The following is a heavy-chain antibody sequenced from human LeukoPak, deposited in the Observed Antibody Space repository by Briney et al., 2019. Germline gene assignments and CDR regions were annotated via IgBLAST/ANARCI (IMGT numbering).Heavy chain of an antibody. V-gene: IGHV4-34*01. CDR1: GGSFSGYY. CDR3: AMYYHDSSGYYYFDY. J-gene: IGHJ4*02. D-gene: IGHD3-22*01. Sequence: PSETLSLTCAVYGGSFSGYYWSWIRQPPGKGLEWIGEINHSGSTNYNPSLKSRVTISVDTSKNQFSLKLSSVTAADTAVYYCAMYYHDSSGYYYFDYWGQGTLVTVSS. CDR2: INHSGST.